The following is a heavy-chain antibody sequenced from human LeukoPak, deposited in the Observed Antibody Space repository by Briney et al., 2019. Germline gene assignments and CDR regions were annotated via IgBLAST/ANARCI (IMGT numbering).Heavy chain of an antibody. CDR3: ATLGGIQQPDVLTAIYFDY. V-gene: IGHV1-18*01. CDR1: GYTFTSYG. CDR2: ISAYNGNT. Sequence: ASVKVSCKAPGYTFTSYGISWVRQAPGQGLEWMGWISAYNGNTNYAQKLQGRVTMTTDTSTSTAYMELSSLRSEDTAVYYCATLGGIQQPDVLTAIYFDYWGQGTLVTVSS. J-gene: IGHJ4*02. D-gene: IGHD4/OR15-4a*01.